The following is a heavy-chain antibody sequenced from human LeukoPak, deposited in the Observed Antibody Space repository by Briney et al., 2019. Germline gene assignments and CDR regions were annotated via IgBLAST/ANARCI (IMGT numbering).Heavy chain of an antibody. V-gene: IGHV3-23*01. CDR3: AKDPQYYYILTRYPAFDY. Sequence: GGSLRLSCAASGFTFSSYAMSWVRQAPGKGLEWVSAISGSGGSTYYADSVKGRFTISRDNSKNTLYLQMNSLRAEDTAVYYCAKDPQYYYILTRYPAFDYWGQGTLVTVSS. J-gene: IGHJ4*02. D-gene: IGHD3-9*01. CDR2: ISGSGGST. CDR1: GFTFSSYA.